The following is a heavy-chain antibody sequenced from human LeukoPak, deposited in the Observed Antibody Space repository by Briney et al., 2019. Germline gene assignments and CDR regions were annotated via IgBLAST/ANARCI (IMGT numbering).Heavy chain of an antibody. Sequence: GGSLRLSCAASGFTFSRHSMTWVRQAPGKGLEWVSSISSDGDDAYYTDSVKGRFTISRDNSGTTLHLQMNSLGAEGSAVYFFGKGDPSLGKWRHPFGLWGQG. CDR1: GFTFSRHS. CDR2: ISSDGDDA. J-gene: IGHJ3*01. D-gene: IGHD2-8*01. CDR3: GKGDPSLGKWRHPFGL. V-gene: IGHV3-23*01.